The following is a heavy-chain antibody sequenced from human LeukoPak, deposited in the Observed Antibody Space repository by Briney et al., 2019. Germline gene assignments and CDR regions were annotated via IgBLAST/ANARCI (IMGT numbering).Heavy chain of an antibody. CDR1: GGSFSGYY. CDR3: ARPMVA. J-gene: IGHJ5*02. Sequence: SETLSLTCAVYGGSFSGYYWSWIRRPPGKGLEWIGEINHSGSTNYNPSLKSRVTISVDTSKNQFSLKLSSVTAADTAVYYCARPMVAWGQGTLVTVSS. D-gene: IGHD3-10*01. CDR2: INHSGST. V-gene: IGHV4-34*01.